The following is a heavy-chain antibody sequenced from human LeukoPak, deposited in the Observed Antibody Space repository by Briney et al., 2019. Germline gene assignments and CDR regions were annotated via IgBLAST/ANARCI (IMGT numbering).Heavy chain of an antibody. Sequence: HPSETLSLTCTVSGGSISSYYWSWIRQPAGKGLEWIGRIYTSGSTNYNPSLKSRATMSVDTSKNQFSLKLSSVTAADTAVYYCARGRSTYYYYYYMDVWGKGTTVTISS. CDR2: IYTSGST. V-gene: IGHV4-4*07. D-gene: IGHD3-3*01. J-gene: IGHJ6*03. CDR1: GGSISSYY. CDR3: ARGRSTYYYYYYMDV.